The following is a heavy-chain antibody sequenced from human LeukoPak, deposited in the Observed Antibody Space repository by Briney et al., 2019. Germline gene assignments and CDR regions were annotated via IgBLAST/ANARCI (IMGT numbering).Heavy chain of an antibody. D-gene: IGHD2-2*02. CDR2: INSDGSST. V-gene: IGHV3-74*01. Sequence: GGSLRLSCAASGFTFSSYWMHWVRQAPGKGLVWVSRINSDGSSTSYADSVKGRFTISRDNAKNTLYLQMNSLRAEDTAVYYCAREGGLVVPAAIRDWFDPWGQGTLVTVSS. CDR3: AREGGLVVPAAIRDWFDP. J-gene: IGHJ5*02. CDR1: GFTFSSYW.